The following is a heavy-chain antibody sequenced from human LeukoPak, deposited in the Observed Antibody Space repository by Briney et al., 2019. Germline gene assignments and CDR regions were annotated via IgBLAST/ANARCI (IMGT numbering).Heavy chain of an antibody. CDR1: GDSVSSNSAA. CDR2: TYYRSKWYN. V-gene: IGHV6-1*01. D-gene: IGHD6-13*01. J-gene: IGHJ6*03. Sequence: SQTLSLTCAISGDSVSSNSAAWNWIRQSPSRGLEWLGRTYYRSKWYNDYAVSVKSRITINPDTSKNQFSLQLNSVTPEDTAVYYCARVRYDSSSQIYYYYMDVWGKGTTVTVSS. CDR3: ARVRYDSSSQIYYYYMDV.